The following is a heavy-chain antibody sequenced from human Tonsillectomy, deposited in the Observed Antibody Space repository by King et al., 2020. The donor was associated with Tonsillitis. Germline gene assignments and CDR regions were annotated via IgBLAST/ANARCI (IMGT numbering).Heavy chain of an antibody. J-gene: IGHJ3*02. D-gene: IGHD4-17*01. V-gene: IGHV4-38-2*02. CDR2: IYRSGTT. CDR3: ARDTADYGDHENVFDI. CDR1: DYSISGGYY. Sequence: VQLQESGPGLVKPSETLSLTCAVSDYSISGGYYWGWIRQPPGKGLEWIGSIYRSGTTYYNPSLKSRVTISIDTSMNQFSLKLRSVTAADTAVYYCARDTADYGDHENVFDIWGKGKMFTVSS.